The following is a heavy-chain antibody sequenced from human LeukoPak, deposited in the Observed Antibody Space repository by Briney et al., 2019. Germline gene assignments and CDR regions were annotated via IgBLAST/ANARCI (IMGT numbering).Heavy chain of an antibody. Sequence: ASVKVSCKASGYTFTSYGISWVRQAPGQGLEWMGWINTNTGNPTYAQGFTGRFVFSLDTSVSTAYLQISSLKAEDTAVYYCARDMVRGRLNYWGQGTLVTVSS. J-gene: IGHJ4*02. D-gene: IGHD3-10*01. CDR3: ARDMVRGRLNY. V-gene: IGHV7-4-1*02. CDR2: INTNTGNP. CDR1: GYTFTSYG.